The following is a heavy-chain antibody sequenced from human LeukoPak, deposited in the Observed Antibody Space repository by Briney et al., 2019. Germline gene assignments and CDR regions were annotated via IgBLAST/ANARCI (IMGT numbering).Heavy chain of an antibody. V-gene: IGHV3-21*04. D-gene: IGHD3-10*01. J-gene: IGHJ4*02. Sequence: SGGSLRLSCAASGFTFSSYSMNWVRQAPGKGLEWVSSISSSSSYIYYADSVKGRFTISRDNAKNSLYLQMNNLRSEDTAVYYCARERYYYGSTSGSSTIVDYWGQGTLVSVSS. CDR3: ARERYYYGSTSGSSTIVDY. CDR2: ISSSSSYI. CDR1: GFTFSSYS.